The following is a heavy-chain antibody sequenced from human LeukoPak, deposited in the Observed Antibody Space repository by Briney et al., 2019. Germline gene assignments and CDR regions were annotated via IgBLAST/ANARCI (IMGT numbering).Heavy chain of an antibody. J-gene: IGHJ4*02. V-gene: IGHV3-53*01. CDR3: ARRTGAYSHPYDY. Sequence: GGSLRLSCTVSGFTVSSNSMSWVRQAPGKGLEWVSFIYSDNTHYSDSVKGRSTISRDNSKNTLYLQMNSLRAEDTAVYYCARRTGAYSHPYDYWGQGTLVTVSS. D-gene: IGHD4/OR15-4a*01. CDR1: GFTVSSNS. CDR2: IYSDNT.